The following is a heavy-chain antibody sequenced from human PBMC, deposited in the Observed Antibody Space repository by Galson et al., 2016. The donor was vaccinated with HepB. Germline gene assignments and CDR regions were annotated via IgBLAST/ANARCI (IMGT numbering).Heavy chain of an antibody. CDR1: GGSIRSSAYY. D-gene: IGHD6-13*01. Sequence: SETLSLTCTVSGGSIRSSAYYWGWNRQSPEKGLEWIGSLYYTGNTFYNPSLKSRVTISIDTPKNQFSLKVNSATAADTAVYFCSRVTDSRSWHDAHWGQGTPVTVSS. J-gene: IGHJ4*02. CDR3: SRVTDSRSWHDAH. V-gene: IGHV4-39*07. CDR2: LYYTGNT.